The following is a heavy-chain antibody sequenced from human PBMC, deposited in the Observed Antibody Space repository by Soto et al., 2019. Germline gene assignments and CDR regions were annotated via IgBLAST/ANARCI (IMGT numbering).Heavy chain of an antibody. D-gene: IGHD2-15*01. CDR3: AREYSLAVVLPGY. CDR1: GFTFSSYA. Sequence: PGGSLRLSCAASGFTFSSYAMYWVRQAPGKGLEWVAEIWYDGNNKYYADSVKGRFTISRDNSKNTVFLQMDSLRVEDTALYYCAREYSLAVVLPGYWGQGTLVTVS. CDR2: IWYDGNNK. V-gene: IGHV3-33*01. J-gene: IGHJ4*02.